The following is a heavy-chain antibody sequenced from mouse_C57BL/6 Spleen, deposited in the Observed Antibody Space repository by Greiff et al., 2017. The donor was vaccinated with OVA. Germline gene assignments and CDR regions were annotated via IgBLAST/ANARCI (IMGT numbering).Heavy chain of an antibody. CDR2: IYTRSGNT. D-gene: IGHD1-1*01. CDR1: GYTFTSYG. V-gene: IGHV1-81*01. CDR3: ANTTVVAPLAY. J-gene: IGHJ3*01. Sequence: VQLQQSGAELARPGASVKLSCKASGYTFTSYGISWVKQRTGQGLEWIGEIYTRSGNTYYNEKFKGKATLTADKSSSTAYMELRSLTSEDSAVYFCANTTVVAPLAYGGQGTLVTVSA.